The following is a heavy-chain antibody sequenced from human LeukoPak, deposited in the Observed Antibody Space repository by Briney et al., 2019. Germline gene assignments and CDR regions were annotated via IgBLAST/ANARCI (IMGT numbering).Heavy chain of an antibody. J-gene: IGHJ5*02. Sequence: ASVKVSCKASGGTFSSYAISWVRQAPGQGLEWMGRIIPLLGIANYAQKFQGRVTITADKSTSTAYMELRSLRSEDTAVYYWASLIVGATPGNWFAPWGQGTLVTVSS. CDR3: ASLIVGATPGNWFAP. CDR2: IIPLLGIA. V-gene: IGHV1-69*04. D-gene: IGHD1-26*01. CDR1: GGTFSSYA.